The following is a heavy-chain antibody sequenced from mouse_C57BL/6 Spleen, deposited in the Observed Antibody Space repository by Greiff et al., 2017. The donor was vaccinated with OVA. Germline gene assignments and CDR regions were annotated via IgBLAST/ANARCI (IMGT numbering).Heavy chain of an antibody. V-gene: IGHV5-4*01. CDR3: ARDREPYDYSWFAY. D-gene: IGHD2-4*01. CDR1: GFTFSSYA. CDR2: ISDGGSYT. Sequence: EVQVVESGGGLVKPGGSLKLSCAASGFTFSSYAMSWVRQTPERRLEWVATISDGGSYTYYPDNVKGRFTISRDNAKNNLYLQMSHLKSEDTAMYYCARDREPYDYSWFAYWGQGTLVTVSA. J-gene: IGHJ3*01.